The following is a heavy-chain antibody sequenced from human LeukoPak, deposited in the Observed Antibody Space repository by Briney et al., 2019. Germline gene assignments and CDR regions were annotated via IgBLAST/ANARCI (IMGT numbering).Heavy chain of an antibody. CDR1: GFTFSSYG. D-gene: IGHD3-10*01. J-gene: IGHJ4*02. Sequence: GGSLRLSCAAAGFTFSSYGMHWVRQAPGKGLEWVANIKQDGSEKYYVDSVKGRFTISRDNAKNSLYLQMNSLRAEDTAVYYCARQMVRGVALVGYWGQGTLVTVSS. CDR2: IKQDGSEK. V-gene: IGHV3-7*01. CDR3: ARQMVRGVALVGY.